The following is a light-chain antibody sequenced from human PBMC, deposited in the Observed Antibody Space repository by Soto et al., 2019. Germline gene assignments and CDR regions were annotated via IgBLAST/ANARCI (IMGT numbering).Light chain of an antibody. CDR1: QNISTY. Sequence: IETPVDIPSLAASVGDRVTITFLASQNISTYVNWYQQKTGKAPKLLIYVASNLQTGAPSRFSGSGSGTDFTLTISSLQFEDFTPYLCQQSSIPRLSFGGGTKVDI. V-gene: IGKV1-39*01. CDR2: VAS. CDR3: QQSSIPRLS. J-gene: IGKJ4*01.